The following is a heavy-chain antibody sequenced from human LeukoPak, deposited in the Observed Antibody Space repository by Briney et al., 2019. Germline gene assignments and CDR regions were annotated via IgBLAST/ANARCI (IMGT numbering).Heavy chain of an antibody. CDR2: IYYSGST. D-gene: IGHD5-12*01. V-gene: IGHV4-59*08. Sequence: SETLSLTCTVSGGSISSYYWCWIRQPPGKGLEWIGYIYYSGSTNYSPSLKSRVTISVDTSKNQFSLKLSSVTAADTAVYYCARQGYSAYEILDYWGQGTLVTVSS. CDR1: GGSISSYY. CDR3: ARQGYSAYEILDY. J-gene: IGHJ4*02.